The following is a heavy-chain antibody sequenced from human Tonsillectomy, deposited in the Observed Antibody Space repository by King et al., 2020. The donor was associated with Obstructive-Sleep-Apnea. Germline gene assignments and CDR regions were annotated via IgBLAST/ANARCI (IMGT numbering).Heavy chain of an antibody. D-gene: IGHD6-13*01. J-gene: IGHJ5*02. CDR2: INNSGST. Sequence: VQLQQWGAGLLKPSETLSLTCAVFGGSFSDYYWSWIRQPPGKGLEWIGEINNSGSTNYNPSLKSRVTISVDTSKNQFSLKLSPVTAADTAAYYCACGSGATAVNWFDPWGQGTLVTVSS. V-gene: IGHV4-34*01. CDR3: ACGSGATAVNWFDP. CDR1: GGSFSDYY.